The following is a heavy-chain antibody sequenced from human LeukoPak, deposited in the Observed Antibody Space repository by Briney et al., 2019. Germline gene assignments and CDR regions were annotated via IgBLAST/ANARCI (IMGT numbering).Heavy chain of an antibody. V-gene: IGHV1-69*06. CDR2: IIPFFGTT. J-gene: IGHJ4*02. D-gene: IGHD6-19*01. CDR1: AGIFSNYD. Sequence: AFVKVYSEASAGIFSNYDHSWERQAPGPGLEWMGRIIPFFGTTNYAQKFQGRVTITADKSTSTANMELSSLRSEDTAVYYCVRTISGGCDWGQVTRVTVSS. CDR3: VRTISGGCD.